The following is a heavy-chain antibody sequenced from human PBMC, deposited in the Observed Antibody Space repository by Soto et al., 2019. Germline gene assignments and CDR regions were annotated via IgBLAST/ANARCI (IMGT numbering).Heavy chain of an antibody. Sequence: PGGSLRLSCTASSFTFSSYGMHWVRQAPGKGLEWVAVISYDGSNKYYADSVKGRFTISRDNSKNTLYLQMNSLRAEDTAVYYCAKSRYCSGGSCSYYFDYWGQGTLVTVSS. CDR1: SFTFSSYG. CDR3: AKSRYCSGGSCSYYFDY. D-gene: IGHD2-15*01. V-gene: IGHV3-30*18. CDR2: ISYDGSNK. J-gene: IGHJ4*02.